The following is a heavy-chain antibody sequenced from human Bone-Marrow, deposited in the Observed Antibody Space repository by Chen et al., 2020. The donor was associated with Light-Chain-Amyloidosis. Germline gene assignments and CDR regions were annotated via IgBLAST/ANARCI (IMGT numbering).Heavy chain of an antibody. D-gene: IGHD3-22*01. CDR3: ARMGGGYYYDSSGYYNYYYGMDV. J-gene: IGHJ6*02. V-gene: IGHV3-74*01. CDR2: INSDGSSK. Sequence: EVQLVESGGGLVQPGGSLRLSCAASGFTFSSYWLHWVRQAHGKGLVWVSRINSDGSSKSCADSVKGRFTISRDNAKNTLYLQMNSLRAEDTAVYYCARMGGGYYYDSSGYYNYYYGMDVWGQGTTVTVSS. CDR1: GFTFSSYW.